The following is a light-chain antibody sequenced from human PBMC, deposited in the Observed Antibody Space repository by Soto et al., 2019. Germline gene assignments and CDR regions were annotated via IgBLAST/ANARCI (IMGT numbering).Light chain of an antibody. CDR1: QSVSSY. V-gene: IGKV3-11*01. CDR3: QQRSSWPPYS. Sequence: EIVLTQSPATLSLSPGERATLSCRASQSVSSYLAWYQQKPGQAPRLLIYDASNRATGIPARFSGSGSGTDFTLTISSLVPEDFAVYYCQQRSSWPPYSFGQGTKLEIK. J-gene: IGKJ2*01. CDR2: DAS.